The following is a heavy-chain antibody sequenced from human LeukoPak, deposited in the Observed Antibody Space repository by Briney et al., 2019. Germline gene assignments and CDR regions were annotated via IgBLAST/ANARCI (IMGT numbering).Heavy chain of an antibody. J-gene: IGHJ4*02. Sequence: ASVKVSCKASGYTFTSYGISWVRQAPGQGLEWMGWISAYNGNTNYAQKLQGRVTMTTDTSTSTAYMELRSLRSDDTAVYYCARGARGILTGYYRYFDYWGQGILVTVSS. D-gene: IGHD3-9*01. CDR1: GYTFTSYG. CDR3: ARGARGILTGYYRYFDY. CDR2: ISAYNGNT. V-gene: IGHV1-18*01.